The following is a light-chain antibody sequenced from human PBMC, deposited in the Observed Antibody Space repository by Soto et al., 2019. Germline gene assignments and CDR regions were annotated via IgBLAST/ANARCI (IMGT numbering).Light chain of an antibody. J-gene: IGKJ5*01. Sequence: EILLTQSPDTLSLSPGERATLSCRASQSVGTRLACYQHKTGQAPRLLISVASSRATVIPDRFTGSGSETSFTLTISRLDTEDFALYYCQHYQSGHPITFGQGTRLEIK. CDR1: QSVGTR. CDR2: VAS. CDR3: QHYQSGHPIT. V-gene: IGKV3-20*01.